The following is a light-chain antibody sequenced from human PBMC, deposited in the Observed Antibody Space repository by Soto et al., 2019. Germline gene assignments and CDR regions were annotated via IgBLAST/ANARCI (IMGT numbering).Light chain of an antibody. CDR3: LKYNSAPWT. V-gene: IGKV1-27*01. CDR2: AAS. CDR1: QGISNY. J-gene: IGKJ1*01. Sequence: DIQMTQSPSSLSASVGDRVTITCRASQGISNYLAWYHQKPGKVPKLLIYAASTLQSGVPARFSGSGSGTDVTLTISSLQPEDVATYYCLKYNSAPWTCGQGPKVEIK.